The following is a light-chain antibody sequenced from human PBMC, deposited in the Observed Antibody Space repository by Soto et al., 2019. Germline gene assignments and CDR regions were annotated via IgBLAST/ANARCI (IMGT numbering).Light chain of an antibody. Sequence: QSVLTQPPSVSEAPGQRVTISCTGSSSNIGAAYDVQWYQQLPGTAPKLLIFGNINRPSGVPDRFSGSKSGTSASLAITGLQAEDEADYYCQSYDRSLSGYVFVTGTKLTVL. J-gene: IGLJ1*01. CDR2: GNI. CDR3: QSYDRSLSGYV. CDR1: SSNIGAAYD. V-gene: IGLV1-40*01.